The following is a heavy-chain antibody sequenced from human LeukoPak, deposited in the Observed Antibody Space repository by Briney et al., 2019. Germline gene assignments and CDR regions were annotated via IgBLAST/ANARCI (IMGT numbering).Heavy chain of an antibody. Sequence: ASVKVSCKASGYTFIGDHIHWVRQAPGQGLEWMGRIDPSSGATHFAHKFQGRVTMTRDTSISTAYMELDRMTSDDTAVYYCARDRNLYSGSFASWGQGTLVTVSS. CDR1: GYTFIGDH. D-gene: IGHD1-26*01. CDR3: ARDRNLYSGSFAS. V-gene: IGHV1-2*06. CDR2: IDPSSGAT. J-gene: IGHJ4*02.